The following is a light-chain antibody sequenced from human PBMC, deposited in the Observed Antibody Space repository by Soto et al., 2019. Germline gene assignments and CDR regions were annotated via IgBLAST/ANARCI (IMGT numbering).Light chain of an antibody. Sequence: QSVLTQPPSASGSPGQSVTISCTGTSGDVGAYKYVSWYQQHPGKALKLMIYEVNQRPSGVPDRFSGSKSGNTASLTVSGLQAEDEADYYCCSYAGSSHVFGTGTKVTVL. V-gene: IGLV2-8*01. CDR3: CSYAGSSHV. J-gene: IGLJ1*01. CDR1: SGDVGAYKY. CDR2: EVN.